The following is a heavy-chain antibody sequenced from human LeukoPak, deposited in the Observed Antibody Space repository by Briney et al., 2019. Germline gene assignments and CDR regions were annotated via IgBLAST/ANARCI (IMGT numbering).Heavy chain of an antibody. CDR3: ARDRRGYYYDSSGYYYDAFDI. CDR2: IYYSGST. Sequence: SETLSLTCTVSGGSIISSSYYWGGIRQPPGKGLEWIGSIYYSGSTYYNPSLNSRVTISVDTSKNQFSLKLSSETAADTAVYYCARDRRGYYYDSSGYYYDAFDIWGQGTMVTVSS. V-gene: IGHV4-39*07. CDR1: GGSIISSSYY. J-gene: IGHJ3*02. D-gene: IGHD3-22*01.